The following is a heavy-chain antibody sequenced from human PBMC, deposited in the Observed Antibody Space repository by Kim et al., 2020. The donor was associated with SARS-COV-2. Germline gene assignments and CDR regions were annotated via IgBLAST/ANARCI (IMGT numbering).Heavy chain of an antibody. CDR2: NP. Sequence: NPGSAQKFQGRVTMTRNTSISTAYMELSSLRSEDTAVYYCARGYSSSSDYWGQGTLVTVSS. D-gene: IGHD6-13*01. J-gene: IGHJ4*02. CDR3: ARGYSSSSDY. V-gene: IGHV1-8*01.